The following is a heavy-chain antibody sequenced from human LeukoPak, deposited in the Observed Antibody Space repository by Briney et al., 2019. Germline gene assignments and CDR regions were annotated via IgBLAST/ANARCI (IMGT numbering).Heavy chain of an antibody. CDR1: GGSISSSSYY. CDR3: ARDHSGSGSYNWFDP. J-gene: IGHJ5*02. Sequence: SETLSLTCTVSGGSISSSSYYWGWIRQPPGKGLEWIGSIYYSGSTYYNPSLKSRVTISVDTSKNQFSLKLSSVTAADTAVYYCARDHSGSGSYNWFDPWGQGTLVTVSS. CDR2: IYYSGST. D-gene: IGHD3-10*01. V-gene: IGHV4-39*07.